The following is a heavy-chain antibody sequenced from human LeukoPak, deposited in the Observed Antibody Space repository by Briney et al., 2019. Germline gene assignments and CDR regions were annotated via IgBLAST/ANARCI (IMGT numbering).Heavy chain of an antibody. D-gene: IGHD6-6*01. J-gene: IGHJ4*02. CDR3: AKDLLERELVLDY. V-gene: IGHV3-33*06. CDR2: IWYDGSNK. Sequence: GGSLRLSCAASGFTFSSYGMHWVRQAPGKGLEWVAVIWYDGSNKYYADSVKGRFTISRDNSKNTLYLQMNSLRAEDTAVYYCAKDLLERELVLDYWGRGTLVTVSS. CDR1: GFTFSSYG.